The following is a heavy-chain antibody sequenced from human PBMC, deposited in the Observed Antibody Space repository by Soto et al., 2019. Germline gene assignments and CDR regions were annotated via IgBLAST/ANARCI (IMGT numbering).Heavy chain of an antibody. Sequence: GESLKISCKGSGYSFSNYWLAWVRQMPGKGLEWMVIIFPADSDTKYSPSFQGQVTISADKSISTAYLQWSSLKASDTAMYYCASSVVVPSTMNYFDYWGQGSLVTVSS. CDR2: IFPADSDT. CDR3: ASSVVVPSTMNYFDY. V-gene: IGHV5-51*01. D-gene: IGHD2-15*01. CDR1: GYSFSNYW. J-gene: IGHJ4*02.